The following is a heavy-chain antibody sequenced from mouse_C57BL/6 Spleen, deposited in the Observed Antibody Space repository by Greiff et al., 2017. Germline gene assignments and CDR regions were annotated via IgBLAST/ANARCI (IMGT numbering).Heavy chain of an antibody. CDR3: AKEEDYYDPLYAMDY. V-gene: IGHV2-5*01. CDR2: ICRGGST. J-gene: IGHJ4*01. Sequence: QVQLQQSGPGLVQPSQCLSITCTVSGFSLTSYGVHWVRQSPGKGLEWLGVICRGGSTNYSAAFMYRLSIAKDNSKSQAFFKMSSLQADDTAIYYCAKEEDYYDPLYAMDYWGQGTSVTVSS. D-gene: IGHD2-4*01. CDR1: GFSLTSYG.